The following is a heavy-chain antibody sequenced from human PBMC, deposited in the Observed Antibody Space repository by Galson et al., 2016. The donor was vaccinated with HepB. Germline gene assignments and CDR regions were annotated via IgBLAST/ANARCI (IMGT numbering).Heavy chain of an antibody. CDR3: ARGDYSSSEPGY. CDR1: DFTFSGYS. Sequence: SLRLSCATSDFTFSGYSMQWVRHVPGRGLEWLSLLSKDGNAKYYADSVQGRFTISRDNSKDTLYLYMSGLRPEDTAVYYCARGDYSSSEPGYWGQGTLVTVSS. V-gene: IGHV3-30-3*01. CDR2: LSKDGNAK. J-gene: IGHJ4*02. D-gene: IGHD6-19*01.